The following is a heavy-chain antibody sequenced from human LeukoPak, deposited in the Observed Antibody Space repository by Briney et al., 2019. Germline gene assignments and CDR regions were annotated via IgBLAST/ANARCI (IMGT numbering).Heavy chain of an antibody. CDR3: ARDATLGYYYYYYMDV. CDR1: GFTFSSYA. J-gene: IGHJ6*03. CDR2: ISYDGSNK. Sequence: GGSLRLSCAASGFTFSSYAMHWVRQAPGKGLGWVAVISYDGSNKYYADSVKGRFTISRDNSKNTLYLQMNSLRAEDTAVYYCARDATLGYYYYYYMDVWGKGTTVTVSS. D-gene: IGHD2-15*01. V-gene: IGHV3-30*01.